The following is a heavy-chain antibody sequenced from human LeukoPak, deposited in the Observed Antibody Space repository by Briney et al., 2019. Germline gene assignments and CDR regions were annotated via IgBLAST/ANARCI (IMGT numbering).Heavy chain of an antibody. CDR3: ASLRLGLRKGVFDI. D-gene: IGHD3-16*01. Sequence: ASVTVSCTASGYTFTGYYMHWVRQAPGQGLEWMGWINPNSGGTNYAQKFQGRVTMTRDTSISTAYMELSRLRSDDTAVYYCASLRLGLRKGVFDIWGQGTMDTVSS. CDR1: GYTFTGYY. J-gene: IGHJ3*02. V-gene: IGHV1-2*02. CDR2: INPNSGGT.